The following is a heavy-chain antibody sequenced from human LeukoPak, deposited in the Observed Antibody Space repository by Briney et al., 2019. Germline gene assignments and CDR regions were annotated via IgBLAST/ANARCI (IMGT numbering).Heavy chain of an antibody. CDR2: ISGSGGST. CDR1: GFTFSSYG. D-gene: IGHD3-3*01. CDR3: AKVGSYYDFWSGYHHLDY. Sequence: GGSLRLSCAASGFTFSSYGMHWVRQAPGKGLEWVSAISGSGGSTYYADSVKGRFTISRDNSKNTLYLQMNSLRAEDTAVYYCAKVGSYYDFWSGYHHLDYWGQGTVVTVSS. J-gene: IGHJ4*02. V-gene: IGHV3-23*01.